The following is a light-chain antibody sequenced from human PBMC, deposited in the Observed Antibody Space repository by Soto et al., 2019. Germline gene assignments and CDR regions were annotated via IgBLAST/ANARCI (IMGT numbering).Light chain of an antibody. J-gene: IGKJ5*01. Sequence: EIVLTQSPATLSLSPGERATLSCRASQSVSSTYLAWYQQKPGQAPRLLIYGASSRATGIPDRFSGSGSGTDFTLTISSLQPEDFATYYCQQVNSYPPTFGQGTRLEIK. CDR1: QSVSSTY. CDR2: GAS. CDR3: QQVNSYPPT. V-gene: IGKV3-20*01.